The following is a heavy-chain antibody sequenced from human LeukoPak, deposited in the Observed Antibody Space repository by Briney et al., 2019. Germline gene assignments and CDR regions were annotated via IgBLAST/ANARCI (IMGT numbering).Heavy chain of an antibody. V-gene: IGHV3-30*18. Sequence: GGSLRLSCAASGFTFSSYGMHWVRQAPGKGLEWVAVISYDGSNKYYADSVKGRFTISRDNSKNTLYLQMNSLRAEDTAVYYCAKDEVDIVATGPLLGCWGQGTLVTVSS. D-gene: IGHD5-12*01. CDR3: AKDEVDIVATGPLLGC. CDR1: GFTFSSYG. J-gene: IGHJ4*02. CDR2: ISYDGSNK.